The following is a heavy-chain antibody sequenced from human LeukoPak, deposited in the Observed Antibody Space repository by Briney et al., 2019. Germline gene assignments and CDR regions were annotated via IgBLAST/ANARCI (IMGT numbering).Heavy chain of an antibody. CDR1: GFTVSSNY. Sequence: GGSLRLSGAASGFTVSSNYMSWVRQAPGKGLEWGSVIYSGGSTYYADSVEGRFTISRDNSKNTLYLQMNSLRAEDTAVYCCAGGYSSSSVDYWGQGTLVTVSS. D-gene: IGHD6-6*01. CDR2: IYSGGST. CDR3: AGGYSSSSVDY. J-gene: IGHJ4*02. V-gene: IGHV3-53*01.